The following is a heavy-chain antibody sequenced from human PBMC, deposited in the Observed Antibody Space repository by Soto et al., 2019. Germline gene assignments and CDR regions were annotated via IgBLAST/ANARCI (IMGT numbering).Heavy chain of an antibody. J-gene: IGHJ4*02. CDR2: IWYDGSNR. CDR1: GFVFSSFG. V-gene: IGHV3-33*01. Sequence: LRLSCAASGFVFSSFGMHWVRQAPGKGLEWVTMIWYDGSNRYYADSVKGRFTISRDNSRNTVYLQMNSLRAEDTAVYYCARDLLGSAGHFDYWGQGTLVTVPS. CDR3: ARDLLGSAGHFDY. D-gene: IGHD6-13*01.